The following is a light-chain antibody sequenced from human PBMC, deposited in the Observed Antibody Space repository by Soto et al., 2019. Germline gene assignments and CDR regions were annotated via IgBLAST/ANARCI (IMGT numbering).Light chain of an antibody. V-gene: IGKV3-20*01. CDR2: GAS. Sequence: ESVDTHSPRPLFLSPWEIATLSCSPSQSVSGSYLAWYQQKPGQAPRLLIYGASSRATGIPDRFSGTGSGTDFTLTISRLEAEDFAVYYCQQYGSSRRTFGHGTKVDIK. J-gene: IGKJ1*01. CDR1: QSVSGSY. CDR3: QQYGSSRRT.